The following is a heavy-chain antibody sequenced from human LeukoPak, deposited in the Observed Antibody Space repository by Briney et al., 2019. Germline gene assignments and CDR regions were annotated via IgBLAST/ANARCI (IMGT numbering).Heavy chain of an antibody. CDR1: GFTFSSYS. Sequence: PGGSLRLSCAASGFTFSSYSMSWVRQAPGKGLEWVSSISSSSSYIYYADSVKGRFTIARDNAKNSLYLQMNSLRAEDTAVYYCARDLHYGDYVYWGQGTLVTVSS. CDR3: ARDLHYGDYVY. CDR2: ISSSSSYI. J-gene: IGHJ4*02. D-gene: IGHD4-17*01. V-gene: IGHV3-21*01.